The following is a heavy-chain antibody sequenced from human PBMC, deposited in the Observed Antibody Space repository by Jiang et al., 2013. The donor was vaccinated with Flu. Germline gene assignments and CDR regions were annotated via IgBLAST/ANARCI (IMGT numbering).Heavy chain of an antibody. Sequence: QLVESGGDLVQPGGSLRLSCAASGFTFSSYEMNWVRQAPGKGLEWVSYITSSGSTIYYADSVKGRFTVSRDNAKNSLYLQMNSLRAEDTALYYCARDRASYGMDVWGQGTTVTVSS. V-gene: IGHV3-48*03. CDR2: ITSSGSTI. J-gene: IGHJ6*02. CDR1: GFTFSSYE. CDR3: ARDRASYGMDV.